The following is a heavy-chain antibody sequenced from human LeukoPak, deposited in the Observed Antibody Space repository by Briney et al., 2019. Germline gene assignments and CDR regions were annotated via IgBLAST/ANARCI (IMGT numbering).Heavy chain of an antibody. J-gene: IGHJ4*02. CDR3: ARPPNSSGWYFDY. Sequence: GGSLRLSCAASGFTFSSYGMHWVRQAPGKWLEWVAVISYDGSNKYYADSVKGRFTISRDNSKNTLYLQMNSLRAEDTAVYYCARPPNSSGWYFDYWGQGTLVTVSS. D-gene: IGHD6-19*01. CDR2: ISYDGSNK. CDR1: GFTFSSYG. V-gene: IGHV3-30*03.